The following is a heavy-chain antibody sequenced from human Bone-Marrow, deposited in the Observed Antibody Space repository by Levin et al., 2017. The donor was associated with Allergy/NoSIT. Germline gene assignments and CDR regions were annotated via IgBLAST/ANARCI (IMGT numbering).Heavy chain of an antibody. D-gene: IGHD3-22*01. CDR3: ARSQSYYDSTSYYPWSSFGP. J-gene: IGHJ5*02. Sequence: KASETLSLTCTVSGGYISTYYWTWVRQPPGQGLEWIGYIYDTGNTHYNPSLKSRVTISVDTSKNQFSLKLSSVTAADTAVYYCARSQSYYDSTSYYPWSSFGPWGQGTLVTVSS. V-gene: IGHV4-59*01. CDR1: GGYISTYY. CDR2: IYDTGNT.